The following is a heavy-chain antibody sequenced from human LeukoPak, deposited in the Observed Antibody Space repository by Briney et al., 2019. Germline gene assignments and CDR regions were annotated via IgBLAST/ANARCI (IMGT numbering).Heavy chain of an antibody. CDR3: ARGGESYSSGWYGFDY. J-gene: IGHJ4*02. V-gene: IGHV4-34*01. Sequence: PSETLSLTCAVYGGSFSGYYWSWIRQPPGKGLEWIGEINHSGSTNYNPSLKSRVTISVDTSKNQFSLKLSSVTAADTAVYYCARGGESYSSGWYGFDYWGQGTLVTVSP. CDR1: GGSFSGYY. D-gene: IGHD6-19*01. CDR2: INHSGST.